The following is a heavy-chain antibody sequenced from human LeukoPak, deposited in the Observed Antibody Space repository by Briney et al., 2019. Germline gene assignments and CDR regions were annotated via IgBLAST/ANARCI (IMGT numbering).Heavy chain of an antibody. CDR1: GFTFSYYI. CDR2: ITGNSDNT. J-gene: IGHJ4*02. CDR3: SRRDDNSGYDC. Sequence: PGGSLRLSCSASGFTFSYYIMHWVRQAPGKGLETISAITGNSDNTYYGDSVKGRFTISRDNSNNTLYLQMRMLRTKTKAMSYYSRRDDNSGYDCWGQGTLVTVSS. D-gene: IGHD5-24*01. V-gene: IGHV3-64D*09.